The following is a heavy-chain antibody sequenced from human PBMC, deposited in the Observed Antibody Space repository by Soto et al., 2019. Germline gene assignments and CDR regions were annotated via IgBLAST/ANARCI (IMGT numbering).Heavy chain of an antibody. V-gene: IGHV4-59*08. J-gene: IGHJ5*01. CDR2: IYYSGST. CDR1: GGSISSYY. D-gene: IGHD5-18*01. Sequence: PSETLSLTCTVSGGSISSYYWSWIRQPPGKGLEWIGYIYYSGSTNYNPSLKSRVTISVDTSKNQFSLKLSSVTAADTAVYYCARLTPIQLWFDYWGQGTLVTVSS. CDR3: ARLTPIQLWFDY.